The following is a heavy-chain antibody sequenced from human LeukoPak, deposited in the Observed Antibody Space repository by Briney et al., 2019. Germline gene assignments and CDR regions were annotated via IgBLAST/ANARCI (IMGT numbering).Heavy chain of an antibody. Sequence: SETLSLTCAVSGGSISSYYWSWIRQPAGKGLEWIGRIYTSGSTNYNPSLKSRVTMSVDTSKNQFSLKLSSVTAADTAVYYCARDLRVTTIRYYYYGMDVWGQGTTVTVSS. J-gene: IGHJ6*02. CDR1: GGSISSYY. CDR2: IYTSGST. V-gene: IGHV4-4*07. CDR3: ARDLRVTTIRYYYYGMDV. D-gene: IGHD4-11*01.